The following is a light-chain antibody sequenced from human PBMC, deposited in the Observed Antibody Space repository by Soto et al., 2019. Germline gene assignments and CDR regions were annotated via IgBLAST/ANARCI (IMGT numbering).Light chain of an antibody. J-gene: IGLJ1*01. V-gene: IGLV2-14*01. Sequence: QSALTQPASVSGSPGQSITIFCTGTSXDVGGYNYVSWYQQHPGKAPKLMIYEVSNRPSGVSNRFSGSKSGNTASLTISGLQAEDEADYYCSSYTSSSTLVFGTGTKVTVL. CDR3: SSYTSSSTLV. CDR2: EVS. CDR1: SXDVGGYNY.